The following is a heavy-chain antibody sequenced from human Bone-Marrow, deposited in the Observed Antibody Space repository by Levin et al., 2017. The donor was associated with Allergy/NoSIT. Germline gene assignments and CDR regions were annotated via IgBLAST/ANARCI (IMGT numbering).Heavy chain of an antibody. J-gene: IGHJ4*02. CDR2: IYYSGST. V-gene: IGHV4-59*01. CDR1: GGSISSYY. Sequence: SETLSLTCTVSGGSISSYYWSWIRQPPGKGLEWIGYIYYSGSTNYNPSLKSRVTISVDTSKNQFSLKLSSVTAADTAVYYCARNSSDGSSEYYFDYWGQGTLVTVSS. D-gene: IGHD6-6*01. CDR3: ARNSSDGSSEYYFDY.